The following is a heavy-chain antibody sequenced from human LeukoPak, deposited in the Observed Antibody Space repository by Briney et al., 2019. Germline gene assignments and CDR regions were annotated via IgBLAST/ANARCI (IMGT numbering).Heavy chain of an antibody. Sequence: GSLRLSCAASGFTFSSYWMQWVRQAPGRGLGWIGYSYYSGSTNYNPSLKSRVTISVDTSKNQFSLKLSSVTAADTAVYYCARHDYGDSELDYWGQGTLVTVSS. CDR2: SYYSGST. V-gene: IGHV4-59*01. D-gene: IGHD4-17*01. CDR3: ARHDYGDSELDY. CDR1: GFTFSSYW. J-gene: IGHJ4*02.